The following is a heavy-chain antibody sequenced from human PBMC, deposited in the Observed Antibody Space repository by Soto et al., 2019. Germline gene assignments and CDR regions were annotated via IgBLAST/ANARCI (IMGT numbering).Heavy chain of an antibody. J-gene: IGHJ4*02. Sequence: QVQLVESGGGVVQPGRSLRLSCAASGFTFSSYGVHWVRQAPGKGLEWVAVIWYDGSNKYYADSVKGRFTISRDNSKNTVYLQMNSLRADDTAVYYCARDRGYPVLLYCFDYWGQGALVTVSS. CDR1: GFTFSSYG. CDR3: ARDRGYPVLLYCFDY. CDR2: IWYDGSNK. D-gene: IGHD2-15*01. V-gene: IGHV3-33*01.